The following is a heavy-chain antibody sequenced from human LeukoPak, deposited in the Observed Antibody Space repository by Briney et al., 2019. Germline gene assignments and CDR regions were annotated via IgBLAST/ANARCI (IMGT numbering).Heavy chain of an antibody. D-gene: IGHD6-19*01. V-gene: IGHV4-59*01. CDR2: IYYSGST. CDR3: ARGLYSSGWSYYFDY. J-gene: IGHJ4*02. CDR1: GGSISSYY. Sequence: SETLSLTCTVSGGSISSYYWSWIRQPPGKGLEWIGYIYYSGSTNYNPSLKSRVTISVDTSKNQFSLKLSSVTAADTAVYYCARGLYSSGWSYYFDYWGQGTLVTVSS.